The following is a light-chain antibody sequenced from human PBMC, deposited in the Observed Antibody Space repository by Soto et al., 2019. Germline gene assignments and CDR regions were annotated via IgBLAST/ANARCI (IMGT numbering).Light chain of an antibody. Sequence: ELVLTQSPATLSVSPGERATLSCRASQSVSSNLAWYQQKPGQAPRLLIYGASPRATGIPDRFSGSGSGTDFTLTISRLEPEDFAVYHCQQYGASPWTFGQGTKVDIK. CDR2: GAS. V-gene: IGKV3-20*01. CDR3: QQYGASPWT. CDR1: QSVSSN. J-gene: IGKJ1*01.